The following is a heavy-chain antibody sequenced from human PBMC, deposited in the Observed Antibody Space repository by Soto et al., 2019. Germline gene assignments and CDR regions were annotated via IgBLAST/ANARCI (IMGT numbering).Heavy chain of an antibody. CDR3: ARGWGCSSGSCYFTS. CDR2: ISSTSSAI. Sequence: DVQLVESGGGLVQPGGSLTLSCAASGLTFGSYSMNWVRQAPGKGLEWVSYISSTSSAIWYADSLKGRFIISRDNAENSLYLQMHSLRAEDTAVYFCARGWGCSSGSCYFTSWGQGTLVTVSS. J-gene: IGHJ5*02. D-gene: IGHD2-15*01. V-gene: IGHV3-48*04. CDR1: GLTFGSYS.